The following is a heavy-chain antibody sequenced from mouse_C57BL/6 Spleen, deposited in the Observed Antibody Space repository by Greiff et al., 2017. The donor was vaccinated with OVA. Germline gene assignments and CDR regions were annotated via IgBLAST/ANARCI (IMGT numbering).Heavy chain of an antibody. V-gene: IGHV5-6*02. J-gene: IGHJ4*01. CDR1: GFTFSSYG. CDR3: AREDDGYYNAMDY. D-gene: IGHD2-3*01. CDR2: ISSGGSYT. Sequence: EVKLVESGGDLVKPGGSLKLSCAASGFTFSSYGMSWVRQTPDKRLEWVATISSGGSYTYYPDSVKGRFTISRDNAKNTLYLQMSSLKSEDTAMYYCAREDDGYYNAMDYWGQGTSVTVSS.